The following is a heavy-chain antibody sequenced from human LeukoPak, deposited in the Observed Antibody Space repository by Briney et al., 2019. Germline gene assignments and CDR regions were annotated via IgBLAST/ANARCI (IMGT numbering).Heavy chain of an antibody. CDR2: VASDGSYK. Sequence: GGSLRLSCETAGFTFSSYSLHWVRQAPGKGLEWVAHVASDGSYKWYADSVRGRFTISRDNSKNTLFLQMNSLGAEDTGVYYCARDADWSPFYWGQGTLVTVSS. D-gene: IGHD3/OR15-3a*01. V-gene: IGHV3-30*04. CDR1: GFTFSSYS. J-gene: IGHJ4*02. CDR3: ARDADWSPFY.